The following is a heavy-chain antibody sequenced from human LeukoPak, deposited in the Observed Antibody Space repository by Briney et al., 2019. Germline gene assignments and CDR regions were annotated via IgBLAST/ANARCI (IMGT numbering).Heavy chain of an antibody. J-gene: IGHJ4*02. V-gene: IGHV3-7*01. CDR2: IKQDGSEK. CDR1: GFTFSSYW. Sequence: GGSLRLSCAASGFTFSSYWMSWVRQAPGKGLEWVANIKQDGSEKYYVDSVRGRFTISRDNAKNSLYLQMNSLRAEDTAVYYCARAPEPYYYDSSGYYDYWGQGTLVTVSS. D-gene: IGHD3-22*01. CDR3: ARAPEPYYYDSSGYYDY.